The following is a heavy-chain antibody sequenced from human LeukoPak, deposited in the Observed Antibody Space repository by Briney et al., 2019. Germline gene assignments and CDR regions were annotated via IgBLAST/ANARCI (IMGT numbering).Heavy chain of an antibody. D-gene: IGHD2-15*01. CDR1: GFTFSNVW. Sequence: GGSLRLSCAASGFTFSNVWMSWVRQAPGKGLEWMGRIDPSDSYTNYSPSFQGHVTISADKSISTAYLQWSSLKASDTAMYYCARHGHCSGGSCSNWFDPWGQGTLVTVSS. CDR2: IDPSDSYT. CDR3: ARHGHCSGGSCSNWFDP. J-gene: IGHJ5*02. V-gene: IGHV5-10-1*01.